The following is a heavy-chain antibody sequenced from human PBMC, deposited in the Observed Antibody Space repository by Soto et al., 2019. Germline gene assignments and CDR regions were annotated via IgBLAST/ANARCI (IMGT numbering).Heavy chain of an antibody. CDR2: ISSSSSTI. Sequence: PGGSLRLSCAASGFTFSSYSMNWVRQAPGKGLEWVSYISSSSSTIYYADSVKGRFTISRDNAKNSLYLQMNSLRDEGTAVYYCARTLAGIAAAEDYYYYGMDVWGQGTTVTVSS. D-gene: IGHD6-13*01. CDR1: GFTFSSYS. V-gene: IGHV3-48*02. J-gene: IGHJ6*02. CDR3: ARTLAGIAAAEDYYYYGMDV.